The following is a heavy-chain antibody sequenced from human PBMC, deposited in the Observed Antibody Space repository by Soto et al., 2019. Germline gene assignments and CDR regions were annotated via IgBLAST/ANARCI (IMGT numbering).Heavy chain of an antibody. CDR1: GFTFSSYG. CDR3: ARAAQKLWFGEEGYYYYGIDV. V-gene: IGHV3-33*01. Sequence: QVQLVESGGGVVQPGRSLRLSCAASGFTFSSYGMHWVRQAPGKGLEWVAVIWYDGSNKYYADSVKGRFTISRDNSKNXLXLXXNSLRAEDTAVYCGARAAQKLWFGEEGYYYYGIDVWGQGTTVTVSS. D-gene: IGHD3-10*01. J-gene: IGHJ6*02. CDR2: IWYDGSNK.